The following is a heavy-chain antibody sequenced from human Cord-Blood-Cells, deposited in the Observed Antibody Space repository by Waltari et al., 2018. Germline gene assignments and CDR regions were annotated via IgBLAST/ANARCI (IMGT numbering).Heavy chain of an antibody. Sequence: QVQLQESGPGLVKPSQTLSLTCTVSGGSISSGGYYWSWIRQHPGKGLEWIGYIYYSGSTYYNPSLKSRVTISVDTSKNQFSLKLSSVTAADTAVYYCARETKTNFYYYYMDVWGKGTTVTVSS. J-gene: IGHJ6*03. CDR1: GGSISSGGYY. CDR3: ARETKTNFYYYYMDV. V-gene: IGHV4-31*03. CDR2: IYYSGST.